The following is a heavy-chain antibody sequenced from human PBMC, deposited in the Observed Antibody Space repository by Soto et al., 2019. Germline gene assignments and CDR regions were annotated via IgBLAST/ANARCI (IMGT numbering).Heavy chain of an antibody. CDR3: ARSAPMDAGDKYYYDF. J-gene: IGHJ4*02. V-gene: IGHV1-69*13. D-gene: IGHD3-16*01. Sequence: ASVKVSCKASGGTFSTFGISWVRQAPGQGLEWMGGIIPFFGTAKYSQKFEDGISITADESTNTVYMDLRSLTSEDSAIYYCARSAPMDAGDKYYYDFWGQGALVTVSS. CDR2: IIPFFGTA. CDR1: GGTFSTFG.